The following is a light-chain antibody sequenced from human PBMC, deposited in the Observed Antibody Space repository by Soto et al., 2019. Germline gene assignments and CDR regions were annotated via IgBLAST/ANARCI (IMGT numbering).Light chain of an antibody. CDR2: LGS. J-gene: IGKJ1*01. Sequence: IVMTQSPLSLPVTPGHPASVSCRSSQSLLHSNGNDYLLSYLQKPGQSPQLLIYLGSNRASGVPGRFSGSGSGTDFTLHISRVEAEDVGVYYCMQALQKPCTFGQGTKVDIK. CDR1: QSLLHSNGNDY. CDR3: MQALQKPCT. V-gene: IGKV2-28*01.